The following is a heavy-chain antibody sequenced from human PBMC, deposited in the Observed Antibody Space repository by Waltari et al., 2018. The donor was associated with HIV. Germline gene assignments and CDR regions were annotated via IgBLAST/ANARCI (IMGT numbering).Heavy chain of an antibody. CDR1: GFPFTDSW. D-gene: IGHD5-12*01. J-gene: IGHJ4*02. Sequence: VRLVGLGGGLVKLGGSLRPPSAVSGFPFTDSWMVWVRQAPGKGLEWVGRIKSKTHGETTDYAAPVKGRFSLSRDDSKNTLYLQMNSLKTEDTAVYYCTTDLGGYNVDYWGQGTLVTVSS. V-gene: IGHV3-15*01. CDR3: TTDLGGYNVDY. CDR2: IKSKTHGETT.